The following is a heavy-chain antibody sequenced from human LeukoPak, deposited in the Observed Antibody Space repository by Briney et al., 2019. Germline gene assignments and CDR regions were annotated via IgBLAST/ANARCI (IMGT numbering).Heavy chain of an antibody. J-gene: IGHJ5*02. V-gene: IGHV1-69*05. Sequence: SGKVSCKASGGTLSSYTISWVRQAPGQGLEWMGGIIPVFGTPNYAQKFQGRVTVTTDESTNTAYMELISLRSEDTAVYYCARGNFDSGSFQAPELGWFDPWGQGTLVTVSS. CDR1: GGTLSSYT. CDR2: IIPVFGTP. D-gene: IGHD6-6*01. CDR3: ARGNFDSGSFQAPELGWFDP.